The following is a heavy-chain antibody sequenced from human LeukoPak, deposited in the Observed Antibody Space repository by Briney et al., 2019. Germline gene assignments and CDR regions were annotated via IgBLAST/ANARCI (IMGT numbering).Heavy chain of an antibody. CDR1: GGSIRSTSYY. CDR2: VYYSGTT. CDR3: ARRRRLGPSLDC. V-gene: IGHV4-39*01. Sequence: SETLSLTCTVAGGSIRSTSYYWDWSRQPPGTGLEWIGSVYYSGTTYYNTSFKSRITISVDTSKTVLSLKLTSVTAADTAVYFCARRRRLGPSLDCWGQGTLVAVSS. J-gene: IGHJ4*02. D-gene: IGHD1-26*01.